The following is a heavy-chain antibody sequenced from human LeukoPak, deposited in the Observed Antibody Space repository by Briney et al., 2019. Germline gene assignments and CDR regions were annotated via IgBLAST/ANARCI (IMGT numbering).Heavy chain of an antibody. Sequence: PGGSLRLSCAASGFTVSSNYMSWVRQAPGKGLEWVSVIYSGGSTYYADSVKGRFTITRDNSKNTLYLQLNSLRAEDTAVYYCARGTERDCYNEPYDYRGQGTLVTVSS. CDR2: IYSGGST. D-gene: IGHD5-24*01. CDR1: GFTVSSNY. CDR3: ARGTERDCYNEPYDY. J-gene: IGHJ4*02. V-gene: IGHV3-53*01.